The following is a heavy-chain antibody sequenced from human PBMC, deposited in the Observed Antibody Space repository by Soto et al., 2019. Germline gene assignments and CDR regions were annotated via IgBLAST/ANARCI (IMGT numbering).Heavy chain of an antibody. CDR3: ARGPGPFGTTADPPSDY. D-gene: IGHD3-3*01. CDR1: GGTFSSYT. J-gene: IGHJ4*02. CDR2: IIPILGIA. Sequence: SVKVSCKASGGTFSSYTISWVRQAPGQGLEWMGRIIPILGIANYAQKFQGRVTITADKSTSTAYMELSSLRSEDTAVYYCARGPGPFGTTADPPSDYWGQGTLVTVSS. V-gene: IGHV1-69*02.